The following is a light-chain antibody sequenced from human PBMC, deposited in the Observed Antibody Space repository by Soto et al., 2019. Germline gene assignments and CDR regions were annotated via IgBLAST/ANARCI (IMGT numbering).Light chain of an antibody. CDR3: CSYAGSSTSPYV. CDR1: SSDVGSYNL. CDR2: EVS. J-gene: IGLJ1*01. V-gene: IGLV2-23*02. Sequence: QSVLTQPASVSGSPGQSITISCTGTSSDVGSYNLVSWYQQHPGKAPKLMIYEVSKRPSGVSNRFSGSKSGNTASLTISGLRAEDEADYYCCSYAGSSTSPYVFGTGTKVTVL.